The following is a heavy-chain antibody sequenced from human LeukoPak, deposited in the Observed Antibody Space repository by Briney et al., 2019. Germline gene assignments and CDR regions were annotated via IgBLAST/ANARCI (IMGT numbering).Heavy chain of an antibody. J-gene: IGHJ4*02. D-gene: IGHD3-16*01. CDR1: GFTFSDHY. CDR2: IRHKANSYTT. V-gene: IGHV3-72*01. Sequence: GGSLRLSCVASGFTFSDHYMDWVRQAPGEGLEWVGRIRHKANSYTTEYAASVRGRFTVSRDDSENSLYLQMDSLKTEDTAVYYCARPLIWGLSSQGFDHWGQGALVTVSS. CDR3: ARPLIWGLSSQGFDH.